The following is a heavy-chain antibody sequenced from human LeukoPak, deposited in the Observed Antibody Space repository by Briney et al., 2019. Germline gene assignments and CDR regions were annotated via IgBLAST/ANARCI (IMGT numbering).Heavy chain of an antibody. V-gene: IGHV3-48*01. J-gene: IGHJ3*02. Sequence: GGSLRLSCAASGFTFSSYSMNWVRQAPGKGLEWVSYISSSSSTIYYADSVKGRFTISRDNSKNTLYLQMNSLRAEDTAVYYCAKVLMIYEAFDIWGQGTMVTVSS. D-gene: IGHD3-22*01. CDR3: AKVLMIYEAFDI. CDR2: ISSSSSTI. CDR1: GFTFSSYS.